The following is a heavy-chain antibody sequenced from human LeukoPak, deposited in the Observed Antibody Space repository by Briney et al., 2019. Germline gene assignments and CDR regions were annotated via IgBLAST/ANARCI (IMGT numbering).Heavy chain of an antibody. J-gene: IGHJ4*02. CDR2: ISGSGGST. Sequence: GGSLRLSCAASGFTFSSYAMSWVRQAPGKGLEWVSAISGSGGSTYYADSVKGRFTISRDNAKNSLYLQMNSLRAEDTAVYYCARGTTMVRYWGQGTLVTVSS. D-gene: IGHD3-10*01. CDR3: ARGTTMVRY. V-gene: IGHV3-23*01. CDR1: GFTFSSYA.